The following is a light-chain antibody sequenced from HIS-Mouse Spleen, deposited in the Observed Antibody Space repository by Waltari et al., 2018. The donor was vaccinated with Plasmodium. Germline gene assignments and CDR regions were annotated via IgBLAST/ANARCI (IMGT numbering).Light chain of an antibody. CDR2: GAS. CDR3: QQYGSSPYT. V-gene: IGKV3-20*01. CDR1: QSVSSSY. Sequence: EIVLTQSPGTLSLSPGESATLSCRASQSVSSSYLAWYQQKPGQAPRLLIHGASSRATGIPDRFSGSGSGTDFTLTISRLEPEDFAVYYCQQYGSSPYTFGQGTKLEIK. J-gene: IGKJ2*01.